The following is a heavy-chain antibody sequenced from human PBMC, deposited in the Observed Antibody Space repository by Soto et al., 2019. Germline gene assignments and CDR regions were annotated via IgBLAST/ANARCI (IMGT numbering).Heavy chain of an antibody. V-gene: IGHV1-18*01. D-gene: IGHD6-13*01. CDR2: ISAFTGNT. J-gene: IGHJ4*02. CDR1: GYTFTSYV. Sequence: VQLVQSGAEVQESGASAKVSCKASGYTFTSYVISWAGQAPGHGLEWRGWISAFTGNTNYAPKLHGRVTMTTDTSTRTAYMELRTLRSADTAVYYCARGGSSSYGVYSWAQGTLVTVSS. CDR3: ARGGSSSYGVYS.